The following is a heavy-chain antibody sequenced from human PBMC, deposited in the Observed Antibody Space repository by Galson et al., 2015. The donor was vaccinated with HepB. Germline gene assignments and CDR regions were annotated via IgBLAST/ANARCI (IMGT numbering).Heavy chain of an antibody. CDR1: GFTFSSYA. J-gene: IGHJ4*02. Sequence: SLRLSCAASGFTFSSYAMSWVRQAPGKGLEWVSAISGSGGSTYYADSVKGRFTISRDNSKNTLYLQMNSLRAEDTAVYYCAKVVRRFGDASDYWGQGTLVTVSS. CDR3: AKVVRRFGDASDY. D-gene: IGHD3-10*01. CDR2: ISGSGGST. V-gene: IGHV3-23*01.